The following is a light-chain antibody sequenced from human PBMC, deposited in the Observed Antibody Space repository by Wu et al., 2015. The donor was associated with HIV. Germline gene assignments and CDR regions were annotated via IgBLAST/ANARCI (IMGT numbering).Light chain of an antibody. CDR1: QRVNSK. J-gene: IGKJ4*01. V-gene: IGKV3-15*01. CDR3: QQYNYWPT. CDR2: CI. Sequence: RASQRVNSKLDXVPRKNLGQAPTTPHLWCIHSGPTGIPARFTGSGSGTEFTLTISSLQSEDFVVYYCQQYNYWPTFGGGTKVEIK.